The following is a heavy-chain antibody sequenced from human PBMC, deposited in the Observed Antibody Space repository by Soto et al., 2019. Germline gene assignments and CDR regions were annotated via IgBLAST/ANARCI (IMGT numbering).Heavy chain of an antibody. D-gene: IGHD1-26*01. CDR2: IYYSGST. Sequence: QVQLQESGPGLVKPSQTLSLTCTVSGGSISSGGYYWSWIRQHPGKGMEWIGYIYYSGSTYYNPSLKGRVTISVDTSKNQFSLKLSSVTAADKAVYYCARERAATYYYYGMDVWGQGTTVTVSS. V-gene: IGHV4-31*03. J-gene: IGHJ6*02. CDR3: ARERAATYYYYGMDV. CDR1: GGSISSGGYY.